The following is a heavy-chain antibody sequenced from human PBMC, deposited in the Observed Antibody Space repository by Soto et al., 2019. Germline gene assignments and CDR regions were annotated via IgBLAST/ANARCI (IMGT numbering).Heavy chain of an antibody. D-gene: IGHD3-10*01. CDR2: IYYSGST. CDR1: GGSISSYY. CDR3: ARPLFGRGDWFDP. J-gene: IGHJ5*02. Sequence: PSETLSLTCXVSGGSISSYYWSWIRQPPGKGLEWIGYIYYSGSTNYNPSLKSRVTISVDTSKNQFSLKLSSVTAADTAVYYCARPLFGRGDWFDPWGQGTLVTVSS. V-gene: IGHV4-59*01.